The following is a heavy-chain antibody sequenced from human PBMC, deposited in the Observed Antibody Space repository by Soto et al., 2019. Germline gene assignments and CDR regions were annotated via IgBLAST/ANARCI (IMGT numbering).Heavy chain of an antibody. CDR1: GFTFSSYA. V-gene: IGHV3-23*01. CDR2: ISGSGGST. Sequence: PGGSLRLSCAASGFTFSSYAMSWVRQAPGKGLEWVSAISGSGGSTYYADSVKGRFTISRDNSKNTLYLQMNSLRAEDTAVYYCAKDPSRSRSRDEENWFDPWGQGTLVTVSS. J-gene: IGHJ5*02. D-gene: IGHD2-2*01. CDR3: AKDPSRSRSRDEENWFDP.